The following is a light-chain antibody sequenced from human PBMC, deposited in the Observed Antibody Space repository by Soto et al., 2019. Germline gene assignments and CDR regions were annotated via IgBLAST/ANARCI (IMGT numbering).Light chain of an antibody. J-gene: IGKJ2*01. CDR2: DAS. V-gene: IGKV1-5*01. CDR1: QSITGW. Sequence: DIQMTQSPSTLSASVGDRVTITCRASQSITGWLAWYQQKPGKAPKLLIYDASSLESGVPSRFSGSGSGTEYTLTISSLQPDDFGTYYCQQYKNMYTFGQGTKLETK. CDR3: QQYKNMYT.